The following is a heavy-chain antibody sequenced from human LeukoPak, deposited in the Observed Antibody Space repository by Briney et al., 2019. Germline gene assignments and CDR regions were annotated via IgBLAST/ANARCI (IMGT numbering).Heavy chain of an antibody. D-gene: IGHD5-18*01. CDR1: GNTFTGYY. V-gene: IGHV1-2*02. J-gene: IGHJ4*02. CDR2: INPNSGGT. Sequence: ASVKVSCKASGNTFTGYYMHWLRQAPGQGLEWMGWINPNSGGTNYAQKFQGRVTMTRDTSISTAYMELSRLRSDDTAVYYCARDSVQLWLGLPSSSDYWGQGTLVTVSS. CDR3: ARDSVQLWLGLPSSSDY.